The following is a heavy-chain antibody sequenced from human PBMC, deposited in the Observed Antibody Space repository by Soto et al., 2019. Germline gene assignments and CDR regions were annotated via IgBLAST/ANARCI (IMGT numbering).Heavy chain of an antibody. Sequence: ASVKVSCKASGYTFTSYYMHWVRQAPGQGLEWMGIINPSGGSTSYAQKFQGRVTMTRDTSTSTVYMELSSLRSEDTAVYYCARAGYSGYDRVRYFDYWGQGTLVTVS. J-gene: IGHJ4*02. CDR1: GYTFTSYY. CDR2: INPSGGST. V-gene: IGHV1-46*03. D-gene: IGHD5-12*01. CDR3: ARAGYSGYDRVRYFDY.